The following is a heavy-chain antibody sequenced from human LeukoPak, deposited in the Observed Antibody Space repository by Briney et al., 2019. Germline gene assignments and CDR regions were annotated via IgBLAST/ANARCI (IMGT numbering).Heavy chain of an antibody. CDR3: TTEDGDPWGLDNWFDP. CDR2: IKSKTDGGTT. V-gene: IGHV3-15*01. Sequence: GGSLRLSCAASGFTFSNAWMSWVRQAPGKGLEWVGRIKSKTDGGTTDYAAPVKGSFTISRDDSKNTLYLQMNSLKTEDTAVYYCTTEDGDPWGLDNWFDPWGQGTLVTVSS. CDR1: GFTFSNAW. D-gene: IGHD7-27*01. J-gene: IGHJ5*02.